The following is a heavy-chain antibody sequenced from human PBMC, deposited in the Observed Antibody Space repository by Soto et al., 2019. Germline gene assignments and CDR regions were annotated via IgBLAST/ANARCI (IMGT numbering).Heavy chain of an antibody. Sequence: GGSLRLSCAASGFTFGSYWMSWVRQAPGKGLEWLSYIGGSGGSISYADSVKGRFTISRDNGKNTLYLQMSSLRDEDTAVYYCARDLAWAFDSWGQGALVTVSS. V-gene: IGHV3-48*02. CDR1: GFTFGSYW. J-gene: IGHJ4*02. D-gene: IGHD1-26*01. CDR3: ARDLAWAFDS. CDR2: IGGSGGSI.